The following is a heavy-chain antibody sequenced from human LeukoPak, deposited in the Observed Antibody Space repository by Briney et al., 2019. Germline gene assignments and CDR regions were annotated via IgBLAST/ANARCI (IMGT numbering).Heavy chain of an antibody. CDR1: GGSISSGSYL. CDR3: ARDRQLSYCGGDCYPAN. J-gene: IGHJ4*02. V-gene: IGHV4-61*02. Sequence: PSQTLSLTCTVSGGSISSGSYLWSWIRQPAGKGLEWIGRIYTSGSTDYNPSLQSRVTMSVDTSKNQFSLKLNSVTAADTAVYYCARDRQLSYCGGDCYPANWGQGTLVTVSS. D-gene: IGHD2-21*02. CDR2: IYTSGST.